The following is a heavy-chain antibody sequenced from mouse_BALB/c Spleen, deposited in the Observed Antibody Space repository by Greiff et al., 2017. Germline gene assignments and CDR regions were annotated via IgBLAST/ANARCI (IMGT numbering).Heavy chain of an antibody. CDR3: ARDHGNYYFDY. V-gene: IGHV7-3*02. J-gene: IGHJ2*01. CDR2: IRNKANGYTT. D-gene: IGHD2-1*01. CDR1: GFTFTDYY. Sequence: EVQRVESGGGLVQPGGSLRLSCATSGFTFTDYYMSWVRQPPGKALEWLGFIRNKANGYTTEYSASVKGRFTISRDNSQSILYLQMNTLRAEDSATYYCARDHGNYYFDYWGQGTTLTVSS.